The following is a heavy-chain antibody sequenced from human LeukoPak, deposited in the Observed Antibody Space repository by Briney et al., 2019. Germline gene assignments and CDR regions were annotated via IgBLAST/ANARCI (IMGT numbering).Heavy chain of an antibody. J-gene: IGHJ4*02. Sequence: ETLSLTCTVSGGSISSSSYYWGWVRQAPGKGLEWVSSISSSSSYIYYADSVKGRFTISRDNAKNSLYLQMNSLRAEDTAVYYCARIKGGSSSHWGQGTLVTVSS. D-gene: IGHD6-13*01. CDR2: ISSSSSYI. V-gene: IGHV3-21*01. CDR3: ARIKGGSSSH. CDR1: GGSISSSSYY.